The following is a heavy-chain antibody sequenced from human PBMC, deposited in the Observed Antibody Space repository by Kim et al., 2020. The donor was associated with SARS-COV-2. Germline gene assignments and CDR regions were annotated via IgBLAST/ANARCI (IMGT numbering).Heavy chain of an antibody. CDR1: GYTFTGYY. CDR2: INPNSGGT. CDR3: ARVREHIGFDY. D-gene: IGHD2-21*01. Sequence: ASVKVSCKASGYTFTGYYMHWVRQAPGQGLEWMGRINPNSGGTNYAQKFQGRDTMTRDTSISTAYMELSRLRSDDTAVYYCARVREHIGFDYWGQGTLVTVSS. V-gene: IGHV1-2*06. J-gene: IGHJ4*02.